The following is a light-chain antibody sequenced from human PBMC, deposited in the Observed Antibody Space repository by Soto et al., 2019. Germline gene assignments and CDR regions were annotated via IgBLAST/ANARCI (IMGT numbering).Light chain of an antibody. V-gene: IGKV3-20*01. CDR2: CAS. CDR3: QQYDYLLIT. CDR1: QTVRNNY. Sequence: EGERMESRGSLSLYKRQRATLSCSASQTVRNNYLAWYQQKPGQAHRLLTYCASSRATCIPDRFSGTWSETDLTLPISRLEPEDCTVYCCQQYDYLLITFAQGRRLEIK. J-gene: IGKJ5*01.